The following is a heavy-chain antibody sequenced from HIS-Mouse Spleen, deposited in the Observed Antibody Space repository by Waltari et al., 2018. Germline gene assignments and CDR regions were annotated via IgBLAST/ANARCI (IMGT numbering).Heavy chain of an antibody. CDR2: IDWDDDK. Sequence: QVTLRESGPALVKPTQTLTLTCTFTGFSLSTSGMCVSWIRHRPGKPLEWLARIDWDDDKYYSTSLKTRLTISKDTSKNQVVLTMTNMDPVDTATYYCARIAEGYSSGWYAFDYWGQGTLVTVSS. J-gene: IGHJ4*02. D-gene: IGHD6-19*01. CDR1: GFSLSTSGMC. CDR3: ARIAEGYSSGWYAFDY. V-gene: IGHV2-70*15.